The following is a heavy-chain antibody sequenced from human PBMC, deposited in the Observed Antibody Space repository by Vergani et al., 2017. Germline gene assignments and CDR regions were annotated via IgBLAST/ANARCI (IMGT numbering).Heavy chain of an antibody. V-gene: IGHV5-10-1*01. J-gene: IGHJ6*02. Sequence: EVQLVQSGAEVKKPGESLRISCKGSGYSFTSYWISWVRQMPGKGLEWMGRIDPRDSYTNYSPSFQGHVTISAYKSISTAYLQWSSLKASDTAMYYCARRGADGYKLGYYYGMDVWGQGTTVTVSS. CDR2: IDPRDSYT. D-gene: IGHD5-24*01. CDR3: ARRGADGYKLGYYYGMDV. CDR1: GYSFTSYW.